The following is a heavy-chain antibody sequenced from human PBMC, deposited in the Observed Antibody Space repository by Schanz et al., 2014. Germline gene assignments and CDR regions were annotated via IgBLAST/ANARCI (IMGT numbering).Heavy chain of an antibody. Sequence: EVQLVESGGGLVQPGGSLRLSCAASGFTFNDYWMHWVRQAPGKGLVWVSRINSDGRSTNYADSVKGRFSISRDNARNTLHLQMDSLRDEDTAVYYCARWRVGGLNILADDYDIWGQGTEVIVSS. CDR2: INSDGRST. V-gene: IGHV3-74*01. J-gene: IGHJ3*02. CDR1: GFTFNDYW. CDR3: ARWRVGGLNILADDYDI. D-gene: IGHD5-12*01.